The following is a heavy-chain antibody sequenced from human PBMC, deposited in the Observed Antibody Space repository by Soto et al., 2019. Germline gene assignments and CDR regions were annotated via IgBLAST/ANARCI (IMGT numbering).Heavy chain of an antibody. Sequence: QVQLVQSGPEVKEPGSSVKLTCKVSGGIFNTYAISWLRQAPGQGLEWMGGIIPIFGTPNYAQRFQGRVTXXXXXXXXXXXXXXXXXXXXXXXXXXCARDRDYYGSGNYYNRIDFWGQGTLVSVSS. CDR1: GGIFNTYA. D-gene: IGHD3-10*01. J-gene: IGHJ4*02. CDR3: ARDRDYYGSGNYYNRIDF. V-gene: IGHV1-69*01. CDR2: IIPIFGTP.